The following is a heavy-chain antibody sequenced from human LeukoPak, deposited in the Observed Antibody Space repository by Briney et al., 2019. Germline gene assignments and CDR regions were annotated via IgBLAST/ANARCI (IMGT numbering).Heavy chain of an antibody. D-gene: IGHD4/OR15-4a*01. CDR3: ARRAGAYSHPYDY. CDR2: IYSGTI. J-gene: IGHJ4*02. V-gene: IGHV3-53*01. Sequence: GGSLRLSCTVSGFTVSSNSMSWVRQAPGKGLEWVSFIYSGTIHYSDSVKGRFTISRDNSKNTLYLQMNSLRAEDTAVYYCARRAGAYSHPYDYWGQGTLVTVSS. CDR1: GFTVSSNS.